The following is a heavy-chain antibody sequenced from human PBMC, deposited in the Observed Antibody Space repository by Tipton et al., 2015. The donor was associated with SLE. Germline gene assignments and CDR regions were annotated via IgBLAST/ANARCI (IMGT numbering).Heavy chain of an antibody. D-gene: IGHD4-23*01. CDR1: GYSISSGYY. J-gene: IGHJ1*01. V-gene: IGHV4-38-2*01. CDR2: IYHSGNT. CDR3: ARVVPGNRYFQH. Sequence: TLSLTCAVSGYSISSGYYWGWIRQPPGKGLEWIGNIYHSGNTYYNPSLKSRVTISVDKSKDQFSLKLSSVTAADTAVYYCARVVPGNRYFQHWGQGTLVTVSS.